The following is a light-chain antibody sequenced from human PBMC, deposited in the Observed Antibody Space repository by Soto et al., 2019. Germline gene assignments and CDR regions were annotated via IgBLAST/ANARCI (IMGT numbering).Light chain of an antibody. Sequence: QSVLTQPPSVSGAPGQRVTISCTGSSSNIGAGYDVHWYQQLPGTAPKLLIYGNSNRPSGVPDRFSGSKSGTSASLAITGLRAEDEADYYCDSYDSSLSGSVFGGGTKLTVL. CDR3: DSYDSSLSGSV. CDR1: SSNIGAGYD. J-gene: IGLJ2*01. CDR2: GNS. V-gene: IGLV1-40*01.